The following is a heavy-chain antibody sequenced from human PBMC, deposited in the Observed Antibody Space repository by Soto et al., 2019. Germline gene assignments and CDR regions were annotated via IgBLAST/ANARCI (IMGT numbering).Heavy chain of an antibody. J-gene: IGHJ4*02. D-gene: IGHD3-10*01. CDR1: GLTFSSYG. V-gene: IGHV3-30*18. Sequence: QVQLVESGGGVVQPGWSLRLSCAASGLTFSSYGMQWVRQAPGKGLEWVAVISYDGSNKYYADSVKGRFTISRDNSKNTLYLQMNSLRAEDTAVYYCAKDRGGYYFDYWGQGTLVTVSS. CDR3: AKDRGGYYFDY. CDR2: ISYDGSNK.